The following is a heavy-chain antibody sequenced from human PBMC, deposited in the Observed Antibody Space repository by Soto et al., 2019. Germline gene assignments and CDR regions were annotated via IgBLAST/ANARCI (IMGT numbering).Heavy chain of an antibody. CDR2: INPDGRST. V-gene: IGHV3-74*01. J-gene: IGHJ4*02. D-gene: IGHD3-10*01. CDR1: GVTFNSYW. CDR3: ARGGLQGSGNHYNDN. Sequence: EVQLVDSVGGLVQPGGTLRLTGAASGVTFNSYWMHCVRQAPETALLWVSRINPDGRSTNYADSVKGRFTISTDNAKNILYLQLNSLSAEDTAVYHCARGGLQGSGNHYNDNWGQGTLVTVSS.